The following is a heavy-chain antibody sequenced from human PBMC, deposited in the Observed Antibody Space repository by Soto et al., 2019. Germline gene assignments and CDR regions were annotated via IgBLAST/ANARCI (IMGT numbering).Heavy chain of an antibody. CDR3: ARDSSGSWFDP. Sequence: PGGSLRLSCAASGFTFSSYAMSWVRQAPGKGLEWVSVISGSGGSTYYADSVKGRFTISRDNAKNSLYLQMNSLRAEDTAVYYCARDSSGSWFDPWGQGTLVTVSS. V-gene: IGHV3-23*01. CDR2: ISGSGGST. J-gene: IGHJ5*02. CDR1: GFTFSSYA. D-gene: IGHD3-22*01.